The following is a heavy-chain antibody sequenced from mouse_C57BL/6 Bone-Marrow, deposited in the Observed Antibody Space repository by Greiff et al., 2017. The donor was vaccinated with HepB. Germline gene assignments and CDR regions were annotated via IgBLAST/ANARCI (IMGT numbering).Heavy chain of an antibody. CDR1: GFNIKDDY. V-gene: IGHV14-4*01. Sequence: VQLQQSGAELVRPGASVKLSCTASGFNIKDDYMHWLKQRPEQGLEWIGWIDPENGDTEYASKFQGKATITADTSSNTAYLQLSSLTSEDTAVYYCTTWDGKAWFAYWGQGTLVTVSA. J-gene: IGHJ3*01. D-gene: IGHD2-1*01. CDR3: TTWDGKAWFAY. CDR2: IDPENGDT.